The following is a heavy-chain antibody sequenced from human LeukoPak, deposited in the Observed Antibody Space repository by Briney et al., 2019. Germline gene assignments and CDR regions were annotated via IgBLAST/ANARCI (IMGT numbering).Heavy chain of an antibody. Sequence: GASVKVSCKTSGYTFTSYYIHWVRPAPGQGLDYMGWINPDNGGTNYAQNFQGRVIMTRDTSISTAYMQLSRLTSDDTAVYYCARSPSGELDYWGRGTLVSVSS. V-gene: IGHV1-2*02. CDR2: INPDNGGT. CDR3: ARSPSGELDY. D-gene: IGHD1-26*01. J-gene: IGHJ4*02. CDR1: GYTFTSYY.